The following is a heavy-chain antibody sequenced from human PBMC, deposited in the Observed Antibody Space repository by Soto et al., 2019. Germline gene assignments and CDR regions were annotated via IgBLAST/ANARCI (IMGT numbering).Heavy chain of an antibody. V-gene: IGHV1-3*05. J-gene: IGHJ5*02. D-gene: IGHD5-18*01. CDR2: INAGNGDT. CDR1: GYTFTDSA. Sequence: QVHFVQSGAEEKKPGASVKVSCKASGYTFTDSAIHWVRQAPGQRLEWMGWINAGNGDTKYSQKFQGRVTITRDTSANTAYMGLSSLTSEATAEYYCARDRGYTYGYWGWFDPWGQGTLVTVSS. CDR3: ARDRGYTYGYWGWFDP.